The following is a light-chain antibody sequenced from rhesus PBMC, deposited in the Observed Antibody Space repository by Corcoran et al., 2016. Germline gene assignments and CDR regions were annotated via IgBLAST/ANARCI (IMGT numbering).Light chain of an antibody. CDR1: QGISSW. V-gene: IGKV1-22*01. CDR3: LQYNSSPYS. CDR2: KAS. J-gene: IGKJ2*01. Sequence: DIQMTQSPSSLSASVGDKVTITCRASQGISSWLAWYQQKPGKAPKLLINKASSLQSGVPSRFSGSRSGTDFTLTISSLQPEDFATYYDLQYNSSPYSFGQGTKVEIK.